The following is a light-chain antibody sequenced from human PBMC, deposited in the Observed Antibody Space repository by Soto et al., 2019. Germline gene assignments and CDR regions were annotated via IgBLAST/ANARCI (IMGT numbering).Light chain of an antibody. CDR1: QDIRND. Sequence: IQMTQSPSSLSASVGDRFTITFLASQDIRNDLGWYQQKPWKAPNLLIYAASTLHTGVPSRFSGSGSGTDFTLTISSLQPEDFATYYCLQHYNYPRTFGQGTKVDI. CDR3: LQHYNYPRT. CDR2: AAS. J-gene: IGKJ1*01. V-gene: IGKV1-6*01.